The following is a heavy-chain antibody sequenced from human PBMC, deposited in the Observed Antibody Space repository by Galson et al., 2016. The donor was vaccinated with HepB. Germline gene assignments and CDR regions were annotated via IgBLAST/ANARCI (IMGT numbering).Heavy chain of an antibody. CDR2: INPDASGK. CDR3: ASGYTTGV. CDR1: GFTISAYW. D-gene: IGHD1-1*01. Sequence: SLKLSCAASGFTISAYWMSWVRQAPGKGLEWVACINPDASGKYYADAIRGRFTISRDNVKNTLWLQMRGLRVDDTSMYYCASGYTTGVWGQGTMVTVSS. J-gene: IGHJ3*01. V-gene: IGHV3-7*01.